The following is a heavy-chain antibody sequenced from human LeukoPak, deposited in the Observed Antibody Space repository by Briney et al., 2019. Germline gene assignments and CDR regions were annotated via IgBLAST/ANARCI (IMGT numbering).Heavy chain of an antibody. Sequence: GGSLRLSCAASGFTVSSNYMSWVRQAPGKGLEWVSIIYSGGSTFYADSVKGRFTISRDNSKNTLYLQMNSLRAEDTAVYYCAKDLAEDVVFWDYWGQGPLVTVSS. CDR1: GFTVSSNY. J-gene: IGHJ4*02. CDR2: IYSGGST. D-gene: IGHD3-9*01. CDR3: AKDLAEDVVFWDY. V-gene: IGHV3-53*01.